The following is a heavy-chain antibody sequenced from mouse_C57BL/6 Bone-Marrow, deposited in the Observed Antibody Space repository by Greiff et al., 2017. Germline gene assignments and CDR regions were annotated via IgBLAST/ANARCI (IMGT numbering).Heavy chain of an antibody. J-gene: IGHJ3*01. V-gene: IGHV1-75*01. CDR1: GYTFTDYY. CDR3: ARRGGWLLRGAWFAY. Sequence: QVQLQQSGPELVKPGASVKISCKASGYTFTDYYINWVKQRPGQGLEWIGWIFPGSGSTYYNEKFKGKATLTVDNSSSTASMLLSSLTSEDSAVYFCARRGGWLLRGAWFAYWGQGTLVTVSA. CDR2: IFPGSGST. D-gene: IGHD2-3*01.